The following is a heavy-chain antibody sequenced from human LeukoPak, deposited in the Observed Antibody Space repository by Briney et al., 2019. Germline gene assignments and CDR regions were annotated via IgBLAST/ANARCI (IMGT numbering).Heavy chain of an antibody. V-gene: IGHV1-8*03. CDR1: GYTFTAYY. J-gene: IGHJ6*03. D-gene: IGHD3-3*01. Sequence: ASVKVSCKASGYTFTAYYMHWVRQAPGQGLEWMGWINSNSGNTGYAQKFQGRVTITRNTSISTAYMELSSLRSEDTAVYYCAGGPSGVVLRLYYYYMDVWGKGTTVTVSS. CDR3: AGGPSGVVLRLYYYYMDV. CDR2: INSNSGNT.